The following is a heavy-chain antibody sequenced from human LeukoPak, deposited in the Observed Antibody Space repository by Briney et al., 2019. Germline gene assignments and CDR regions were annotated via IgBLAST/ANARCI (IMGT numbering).Heavy chain of an antibody. V-gene: IGHV1-2*02. CDR1: GYTFTGYY. Sequence: GASVKVSCKASGYTFTGYYMHWVRQAPGQGLEWMGWINPNSGGTNYAQKFQGRVTMTRDTSISTAYMELTSLTTDDTAVYYCARDKDLGAVAGTFDYWGQGTLVIVSS. D-gene: IGHD6-19*01. CDR3: ARDKDLGAVAGTFDY. J-gene: IGHJ4*02. CDR2: INPNSGGT.